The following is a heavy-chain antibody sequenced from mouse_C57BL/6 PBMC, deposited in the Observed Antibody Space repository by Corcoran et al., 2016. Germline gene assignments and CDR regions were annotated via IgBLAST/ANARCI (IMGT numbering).Heavy chain of an antibody. J-gene: IGHJ3*01. V-gene: IGHV1-80*01. CDR1: GYAFSSYW. CDR3: ARDTPFAY. Sequence: QVQLQQSGAELVKPGASVKISCKASGYAFSSYWMNWVKQRPGKGLEWIGQIYPGDGDTNYNGKFKGKATLTVDKSSSTAYMELRSLTSEDSAVYYCARDTPFAYWGQGTLVTVSA. CDR2: IYPGDGDT.